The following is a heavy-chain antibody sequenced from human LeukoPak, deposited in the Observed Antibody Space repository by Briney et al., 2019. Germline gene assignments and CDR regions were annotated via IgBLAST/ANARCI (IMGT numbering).Heavy chain of an antibody. CDR2: ISGSGGST. Sequence: GRSLRLSCAASGFTFSSYAMHWVRQAPGKGLEWVSAISGSGGSTYYADSVKGRFTISRDNSKNTLYLQMNSLRAEDTAVYYCARRLGYCSSTSCYVAPFDYWGQGTLVTVSS. D-gene: IGHD2-2*01. J-gene: IGHJ4*02. CDR3: ARRLGYCSSTSCYVAPFDY. V-gene: IGHV3-23*01. CDR1: GFTFSSYA.